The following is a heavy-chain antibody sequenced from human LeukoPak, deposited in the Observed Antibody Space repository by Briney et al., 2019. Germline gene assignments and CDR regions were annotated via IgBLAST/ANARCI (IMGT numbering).Heavy chain of an antibody. Sequence: SETLSLTCTVSGGSVSSSRYYWGWIRQPPGKGLERIGSIFYSGTTYYNPSLKSRVTISIDTSKNQFSLKLSSVTAADTAVYYCAAPTTVTTPFDYWGQGTLVTVSS. V-gene: IGHV4-39*01. J-gene: IGHJ4*02. CDR1: GGSVSSSRYY. CDR2: IFYSGTT. D-gene: IGHD4-17*01. CDR3: AAPTTVTTPFDY.